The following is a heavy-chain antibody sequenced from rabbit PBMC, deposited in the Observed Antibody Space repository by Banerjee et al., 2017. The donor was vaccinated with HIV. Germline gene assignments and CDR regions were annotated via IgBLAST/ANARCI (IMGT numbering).Heavy chain of an antibody. D-gene: IGHD8-1*01. CDR2: IYAGSSGDT. Sequence: QEQLEESGGDLVKPGASLTLTCTASGSSFSSSYCICWVRQAPGKGPEWIACIYAGSSGDTYYASWAKGRFPISKTSSTTVTLQMTSLTAADTATYFCARELVVVLMGLGYYGMDLWGQGTLVTVS. CDR1: GSSFSSSYC. V-gene: IGHV1S45*01. J-gene: IGHJ6*01. CDR3: ARELVVVLMGLGYYGMDL.